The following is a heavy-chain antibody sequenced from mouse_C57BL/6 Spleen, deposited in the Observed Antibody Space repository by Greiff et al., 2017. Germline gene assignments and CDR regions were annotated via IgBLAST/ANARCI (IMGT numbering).Heavy chain of an antibody. D-gene: IGHD1-1*02. CDR2: IDPSDSYT. CDR1: GYTFTSYW. Sequence: QVQLQQPGAELVRPGTSVKLSCKASGYTFTSYWMHWVKQRPGQGLEWIGVIDPSDSYTNYNQKFKGKATLTVDTSSSTAYMQLSSLTSEDSAVYYCARGDYAWCAYWGQGTLVTVSA. V-gene: IGHV1-59*01. J-gene: IGHJ3*01. CDR3: ARGDYAWCAY.